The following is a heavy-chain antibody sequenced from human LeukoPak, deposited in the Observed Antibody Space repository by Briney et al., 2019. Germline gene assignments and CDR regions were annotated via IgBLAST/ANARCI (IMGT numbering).Heavy chain of an antibody. V-gene: IGHV4-59*01. CDR3: ARDHYDSRNHDAFDI. CDR2: IYYSGST. D-gene: IGHD3-22*01. CDR1: GGSFSGYY. Sequence: KPSETLSLTCAVYGGSFSGYYWSWIRQPPGKGLEWIGYIYYSGSTDYNPSLKSRVTISVDTSKNQFSLKLSSVTAADTAVYYCARDHYDSRNHDAFDIWGQGTMVTVSS. J-gene: IGHJ3*02.